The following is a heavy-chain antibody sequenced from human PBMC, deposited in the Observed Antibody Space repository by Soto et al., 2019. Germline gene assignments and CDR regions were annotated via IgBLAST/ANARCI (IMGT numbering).Heavy chain of an antibody. D-gene: IGHD5-12*01. Sequence: PSETLSVTCTVAGGSISSYYWSWIRQPPGKGLEWIGYIYYSGSTNYNPSLKSRVTISVDTSKNQFSLKLSSVTAADTAVYYCARGGGGRDGYNYYFDYWGQGTLVTVSS. V-gene: IGHV4-59*01. J-gene: IGHJ4*02. CDR2: IYYSGST. CDR3: ARGGGGRDGYNYYFDY. CDR1: GGSISSYY.